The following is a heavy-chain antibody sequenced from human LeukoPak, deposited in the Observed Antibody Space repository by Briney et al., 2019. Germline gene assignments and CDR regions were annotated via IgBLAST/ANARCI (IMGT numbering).Heavy chain of an antibody. CDR1: GLTVSSNY. D-gene: IGHD3-22*01. CDR2: ITSSRSYI. CDR3: ARDYYDSSGYYYLAY. V-gene: IGHV3-21*01. J-gene: IGHJ4*02. Sequence: GGSLRLSCAASGLTVSSNYMSWVRQAPGKGLEWVSSITSSRSYIYYADSVKGRFTISRDNAKNSLYLQMNSLRAEDTAVYYCARDYYDSSGYYYLAYWGQGTLVTVSS.